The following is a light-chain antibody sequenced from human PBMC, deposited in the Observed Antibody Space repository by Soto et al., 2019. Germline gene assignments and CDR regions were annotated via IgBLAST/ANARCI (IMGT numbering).Light chain of an antibody. CDR1: QSVSSSY. V-gene: IGKV3-20*01. CDR2: GAS. J-gene: IGKJ1*01. CDR3: QQYGSSAWT. Sequence: EIVLTQSPCTLSLSPGERATLSCRASQSVSSSYLAWYQQQPGQAPRLLIYGASSRATGMPDRFSGSGSGTTDSLLISSLEHEDFAVYYCQQYGSSAWTFGQGTKVDIK.